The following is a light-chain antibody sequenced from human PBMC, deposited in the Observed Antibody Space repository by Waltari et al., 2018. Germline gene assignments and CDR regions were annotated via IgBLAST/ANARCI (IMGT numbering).Light chain of an antibody. CDR3: SSFAGGKYV. Sequence: QSALTQPPSASGSPGQSVTISCTGTSADVGGYNYVSWYQQHPGKAPKLLIYEVSKWPSGVPDRFSGSKSGNTASLTVSGLQAEDEADYYCSSFAGGKYVFGTGTRIAV. J-gene: IGLJ1*01. CDR1: SADVGGYNY. CDR2: EVS. V-gene: IGLV2-8*01.